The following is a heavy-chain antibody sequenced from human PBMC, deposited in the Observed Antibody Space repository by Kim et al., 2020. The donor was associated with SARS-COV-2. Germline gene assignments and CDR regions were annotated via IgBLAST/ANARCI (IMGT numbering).Heavy chain of an antibody. CDR3: ARVSGATSYYYSGMDG. CDR1: GFTFSSYR. CDR2: ISSSSSTI. V-gene: IGHV3-48*01. Sequence: GGSLRLSCAASGFTFSSYRMNWVRQAPGKGLEWVSYISSSSSTIYYADSVKGRFTISRDNAKNSLYLQMNSLRAEDTAVYYCARVSGATSYYYSGMDGGGRGTTIAVS. D-gene: IGHD1-26*01. J-gene: IGHJ6*02.